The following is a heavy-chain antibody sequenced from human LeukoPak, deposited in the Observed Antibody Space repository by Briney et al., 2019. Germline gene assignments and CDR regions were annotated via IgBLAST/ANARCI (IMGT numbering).Heavy chain of an antibody. CDR1: GGSISSGDYY. J-gene: IGHJ3*02. CDR3: ASSGWYWDAFDI. V-gene: IGHV4-30-4*01. CDR2: IYYSGSS. D-gene: IGHD6-19*01. Sequence: PSETLSLTCTVSGGSISSGDYYWSWIRQPPGKGLEWSGNIYYSGSSYYNPSLKSRVTISVDTSKNQFSLKLSSVTAADTAVFYCASSGWYWDAFDIWGQGTMVTVSS.